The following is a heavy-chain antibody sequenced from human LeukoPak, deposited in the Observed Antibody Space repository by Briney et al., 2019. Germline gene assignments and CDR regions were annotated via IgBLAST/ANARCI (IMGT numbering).Heavy chain of an antibody. Sequence: GGSLRLSCAASGFTFSSYGMHWVRQAPGKGLEWVAVISYDGSNKYCADSVKGRFTISRDNSKNTLYLQVNSLRAEDTAVYYCAKDRIAAAGSLDYWGQGTLVTVSS. CDR1: GFTFSSYG. D-gene: IGHD6-13*01. CDR2: ISYDGSNK. CDR3: AKDRIAAAGSLDY. J-gene: IGHJ4*02. V-gene: IGHV3-30*18.